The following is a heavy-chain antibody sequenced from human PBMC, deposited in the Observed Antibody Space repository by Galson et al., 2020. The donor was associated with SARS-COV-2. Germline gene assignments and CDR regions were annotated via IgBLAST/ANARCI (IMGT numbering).Heavy chain of an antibody. CDR3: ASPYLAAASFFGAFDI. Sequence: GESLKISCAGSGFTFSDYEMNWVRQGPGKGLEWVSYISSSGTNIYYADSVKGRFTISRDNAKNSLYLQMTSLRAEDTAVYYCASPYLAAASFFGAFDIWGPGTMVTVSS. V-gene: IGHV3-48*03. J-gene: IGHJ3*02. CDR1: GFTFSDYE. CDR2: ISSSGTNI. D-gene: IGHD6-13*01.